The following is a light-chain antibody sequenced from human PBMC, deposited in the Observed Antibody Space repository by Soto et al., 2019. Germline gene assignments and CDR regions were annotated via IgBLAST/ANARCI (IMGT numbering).Light chain of an antibody. CDR2: GAS. J-gene: IGKJ4*01. V-gene: IGKV3-20*01. Sequence: EIVLTQSPGALSLSPGERATLSCRASQSVSNSHSAWYQQKPGQAPRLLIYGASNRATGVSDRFSGSGSGTDFTLTITRLEPEDSAVYYCQQYDRSPRFGGGTKVEI. CDR3: QQYDRSPR. CDR1: QSVSNSH.